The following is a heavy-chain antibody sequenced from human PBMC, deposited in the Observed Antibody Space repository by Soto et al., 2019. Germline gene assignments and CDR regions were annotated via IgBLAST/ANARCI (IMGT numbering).Heavy chain of an antibody. CDR1: CYTFTSYG. Sequence: GASVKVSCKASCYTFTSYGISWVRQAPGQGLEWMGWISAYNGNTNYAQKLQGRVTMTTDTSTSTAYMELRSLRSDDTAVYYCARVYYYDSSGYSPPAFDIWGQGTMVTVSS. CDR2: ISAYNGNT. V-gene: IGHV1-18*01. D-gene: IGHD3-22*01. CDR3: ARVYYYDSSGYSPPAFDI. J-gene: IGHJ3*02.